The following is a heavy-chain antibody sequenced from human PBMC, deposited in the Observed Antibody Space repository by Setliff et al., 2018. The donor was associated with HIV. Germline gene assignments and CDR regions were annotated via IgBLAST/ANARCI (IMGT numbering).Heavy chain of an antibody. V-gene: IGHV3-23*01. CDR2: ISSSGGST. Sequence: PGGSLRLSCAASRFTFSSYAMSWVRQAPGKGLDWVSAISSSGGSTYYADSVKGRFTVSGDISRNTLYLQMTSLRAEDTAVYYCARDWGVYPNYYYYMDVWGKGTTVTVSS. CDR3: ARDWGVYPNYYYYMDV. D-gene: IGHD3-16*01. CDR1: RFTFSSYA. J-gene: IGHJ6*03.